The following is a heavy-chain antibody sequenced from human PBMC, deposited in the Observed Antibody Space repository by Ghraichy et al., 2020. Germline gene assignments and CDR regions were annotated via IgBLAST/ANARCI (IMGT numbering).Heavy chain of an antibody. D-gene: IGHD3-22*01. J-gene: IGHJ4*02. Sequence: SCAASGFTVSSNYMSWVRQAPGKGLEWVSVIYSGGSTYYADSVKGRFTISRDNSKNTLYLQMNSLRAEDTAVYYYASLVYYDSSGYYYSYFDYWGQGTLVTVSS. CDR2: IYSGGST. CDR3: ASLVYYDSSGYYYSYFDY. CDR1: GFTVSSNY. V-gene: IGHV3-53*01.